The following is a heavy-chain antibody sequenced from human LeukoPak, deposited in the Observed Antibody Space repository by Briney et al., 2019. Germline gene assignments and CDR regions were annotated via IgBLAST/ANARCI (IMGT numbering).Heavy chain of an antibody. D-gene: IGHD3-10*01. Sequence: GGSLRLSCAASGFTFSTFAMIWVRQPPGKGLEWVSSIFPSGGEIHYADSVRGRFTISRDNSKSTLSLQMNSLRAEDTAVYYCAKDDNYIRFSSGGQGTLVTVSS. CDR2: IFPSGGEI. V-gene: IGHV3-23*01. J-gene: IGHJ5*01. CDR3: AKDDNYIRFSS. CDR1: GFTFSTFA.